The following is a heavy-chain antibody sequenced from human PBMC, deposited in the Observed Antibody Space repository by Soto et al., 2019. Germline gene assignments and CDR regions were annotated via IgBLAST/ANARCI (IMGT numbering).Heavy chain of an antibody. CDR2: INAGNGNT. J-gene: IGHJ4*02. CDR3: ARDLLSSSWLTFDY. V-gene: IGHV1-3*01. D-gene: IGHD6-13*01. Sequence: ASVKVSCKASGYTFTSYAMHWVRQAPGQRLERMGWINAGNGNTKYSQKFQGRVTITRDTSASTAYMELSSLRSEDTAVYYCARDLLSSSWLTFDYWGQGTLVTVSS. CDR1: GYTFTSYA.